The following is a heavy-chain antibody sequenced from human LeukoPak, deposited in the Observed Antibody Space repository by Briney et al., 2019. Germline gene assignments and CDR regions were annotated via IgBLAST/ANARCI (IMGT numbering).Heavy chain of an antibody. CDR3: ARAPIRVYSSSWPYYFDY. CDR2: ISAYNGNT. V-gene: IGHV1-18*01. J-gene: IGHJ4*02. Sequence: GASVKVSCKASGYTFTSYGISWVRQAPGQGLEWMGWISAYNGNTNYAQKLQGRVTTTTDTSTSTAYMELRSLRSDDTAVYYCARAPIRVYSSSWPYYFDYWGQGTLVTVSS. CDR1: GYTFTSYG. D-gene: IGHD6-13*01.